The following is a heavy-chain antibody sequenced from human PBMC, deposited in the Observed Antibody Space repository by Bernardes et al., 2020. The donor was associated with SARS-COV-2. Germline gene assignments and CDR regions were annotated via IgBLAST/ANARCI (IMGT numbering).Heavy chain of an antibody. Sequence: GGSLRLSCAASGFTFDDSGLSWVRQAPGKGLQWVASLNWNGATAFYADSVKGRFTISRDNGKNTLYLQMDSLRADDTALYYCARPMGESGGYHKQFDFWGQGTLGTVSS. D-gene: IGHD2-15*01. J-gene: IGHJ4*02. CDR1: GFTFDDSG. CDR2: LNWNGATA. V-gene: IGHV3-20*04. CDR3: ARPMGESGGYHKQFDF.